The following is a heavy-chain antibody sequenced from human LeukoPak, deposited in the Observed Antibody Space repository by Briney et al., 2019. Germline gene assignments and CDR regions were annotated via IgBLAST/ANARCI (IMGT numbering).Heavy chain of an antibody. Sequence: QTGGSLRLSCAASGFTFSSQGMNWVRQAPGKGLEWVSYIRGGGSNTRYSDSVKGRFIISRDNSKNILYLQMNSLRAEDTAIYYCAKCSASYSNDAFDVWGRGTMVTVSS. V-gene: IGHV3-23*01. D-gene: IGHD3-10*02. CDR3: AKCSASYSNDAFDV. J-gene: IGHJ3*01. CDR1: GFTFSSQG. CDR2: IRGGGSNT.